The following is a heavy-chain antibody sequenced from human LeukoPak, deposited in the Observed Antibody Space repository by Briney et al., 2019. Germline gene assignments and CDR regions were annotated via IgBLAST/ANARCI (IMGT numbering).Heavy chain of an antibody. CDR3: ARGVVAATGFDY. Sequence: GASVKVSCKASGGTFSSCAISWVRQAPGQGLEWMGRIIPILGIANYAQKFQGRVTITADKSTSTAYMELSSLRSEDTAVYYCARGVVAATGFDYWGQGTLVTVSS. D-gene: IGHD2-15*01. CDR2: IIPILGIA. V-gene: IGHV1-69*04. J-gene: IGHJ4*02. CDR1: GGTFSSCA.